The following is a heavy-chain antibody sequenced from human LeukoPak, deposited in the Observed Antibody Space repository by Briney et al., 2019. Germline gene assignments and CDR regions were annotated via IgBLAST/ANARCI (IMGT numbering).Heavy chain of an antibody. V-gene: IGHV1-3*01. J-gene: IGHJ3*02. Sequence: GASVKVSCKASGYTFTGYYMHWVRQAPGQGLEWMGWINAGNGNTKYSQKFQGRVTITRDTSASTAYMELSSLRSEDTAVYYCARDGPRLEAFDIWGQGTMVTVSS. CDR1: GYTFTGYY. CDR3: ARDGPRLEAFDI. CDR2: INAGNGNT.